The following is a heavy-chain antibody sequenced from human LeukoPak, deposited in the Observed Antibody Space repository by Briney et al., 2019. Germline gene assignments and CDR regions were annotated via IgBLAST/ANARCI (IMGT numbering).Heavy chain of an antibody. D-gene: IGHD2-21*01. Sequence: ASVKVSCKASGYTFTSYYMHWVRQAPGQGLEWMGIINPSDGSTSYAQKFQGRVTMTRDMSTSTVYMELSSLRSKDTAVYYCARFLWTWAFDIWGQGTMVTVSS. CDR3: ARFLWTWAFDI. J-gene: IGHJ3*02. V-gene: IGHV1-46*01. CDR1: GYTFTSYY. CDR2: INPSDGST.